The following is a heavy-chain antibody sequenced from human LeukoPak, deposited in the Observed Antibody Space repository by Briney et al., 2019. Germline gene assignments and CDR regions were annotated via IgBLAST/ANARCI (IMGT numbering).Heavy chain of an antibody. V-gene: IGHV3-73*01. CDR2: IRSKANSYAT. CDR1: GFTFSGSA. J-gene: IGHJ4*02. Sequence: GGSLKLSCAASGFTFSGSAMHWVRQASGKGLEWVGRIRSKANSYATAYAASVKGRFTISRDDSKNTAYLQMNSLKTEDTAVYYCTCSYCSSTSCYDYWGQGTLVTVSS. CDR3: TCSYCSSTSCYDY. D-gene: IGHD2-2*01.